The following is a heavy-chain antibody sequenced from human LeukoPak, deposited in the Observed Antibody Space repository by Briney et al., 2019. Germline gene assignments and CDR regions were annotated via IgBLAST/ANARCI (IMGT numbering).Heavy chain of an antibody. V-gene: IGHV3-7*01. J-gene: IGHJ4*02. Sequence: GGSLRLSCAASGFTLSSTWMSWVRQAPGKRLEWLANIKQDGSDEYYLDSVKGRFIISRDNGKNSLYLQMSTLTTEDTAVYYCARQPVGFWSGYYQYYFDHWGQGVLVTVSS. CDR2: IKQDGSDE. CDR3: ARQPVGFWSGYYQYYFDH. CDR1: GFTLSSTW. D-gene: IGHD3-3*01.